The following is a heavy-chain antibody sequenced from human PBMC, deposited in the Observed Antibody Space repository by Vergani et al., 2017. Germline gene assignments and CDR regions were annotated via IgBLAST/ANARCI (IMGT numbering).Heavy chain of an antibody. CDR2: NIPIFGTA. CDR3: ARETAYCGGDCYGPRNYYYYYMDV. V-gene: IGHV1-69*01. Sequence: QVQLVQSGAEVKKPGSSVKVSCKASGGTFSSYAISWVRQAPGQGLEWMGGNIPIFGTANYAQKFQGRVTITADESTSTAYMELSSLRSEDTAVYYCARETAYCGGDCYGPRNYYYYYMDVWGKGTTVTVSS. CDR1: GGTFSSYA. J-gene: IGHJ6*03. D-gene: IGHD2-21*01.